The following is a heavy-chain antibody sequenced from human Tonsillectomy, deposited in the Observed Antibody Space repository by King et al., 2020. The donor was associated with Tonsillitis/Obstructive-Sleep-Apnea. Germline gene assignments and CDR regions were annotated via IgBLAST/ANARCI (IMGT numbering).Heavy chain of an antibody. V-gene: IGHV3-30*04. D-gene: IGHD3-3*01. J-gene: IGHJ6*03. CDR3: ARDGTPPKYYDFWCGYQTSYYYYYYMDV. Sequence: LVESGGGVVQPGRSLRLSCAASGFTFSSYAMHWVRQAPGKGLEWVAVISYDGSNKYYADSVKGRFTISRDNSKNTLYLQMNSLRAEDTAVYYCARDGTPPKYYDFWCGYQTSYYYYYYMDVWGKGTTVTVSS. CDR1: GFTFSSYA. CDR2: ISYDGSNK.